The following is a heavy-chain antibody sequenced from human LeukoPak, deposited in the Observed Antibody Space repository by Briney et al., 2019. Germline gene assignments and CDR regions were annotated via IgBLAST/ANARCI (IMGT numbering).Heavy chain of an antibody. J-gene: IGHJ5*02. V-gene: IGHV4-31*03. D-gene: IGHD6-13*01. Sequence: SQTLSLTCTVSGGSISSGGYYWSWIRQHPGKGLEWIGYIYYSGSTYYNPSLKSRVTISVDTSKNQFSLKLSSVTAADTAVYYCARGQQLVVFDPWGQGTPGHRLL. CDR1: GGSISSGGYY. CDR2: IYYSGST. CDR3: ARGQQLVVFDP.